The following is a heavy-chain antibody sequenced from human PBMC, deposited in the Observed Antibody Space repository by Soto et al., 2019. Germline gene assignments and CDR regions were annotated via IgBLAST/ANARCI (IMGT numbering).Heavy chain of an antibody. Sequence: PGGSLRLSCAASGFTFSSYSMNWVRQAPGKGLEWVSYISSSGSTIYYADSVKGRFTISRDNAKNSLYLQMNSLRAEDTAVYYCASYSSGWYYFDYWGQGTLVTVSS. CDR2: ISSSGSTI. CDR3: ASYSSGWYYFDY. CDR1: GFTFSSYS. V-gene: IGHV3-48*04. J-gene: IGHJ4*02. D-gene: IGHD6-19*01.